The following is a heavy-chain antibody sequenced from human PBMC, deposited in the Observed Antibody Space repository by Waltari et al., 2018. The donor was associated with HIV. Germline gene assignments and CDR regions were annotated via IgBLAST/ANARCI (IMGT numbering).Heavy chain of an antibody. CDR1: NGSFSAYY. D-gene: IGHD1-1*01. V-gene: IGHV4-34*01. CDR3: ARATIASGTPAFAY. J-gene: IGHJ4*02. CDR2: INHSGST. Sequence: QVQLQQWGAGLLKPSETLSLTCAVYNGSFSAYYWTWIRQSPGRVLEWIGEINHSGSTTYNPSLKSRVTISVDTSKNQFSLKLSSVTAADRAIYYCARATIASGTPAFAYWSQGSLVTVSS.